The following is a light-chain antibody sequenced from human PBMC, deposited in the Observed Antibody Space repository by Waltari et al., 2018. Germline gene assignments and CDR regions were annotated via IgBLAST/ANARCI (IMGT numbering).Light chain of an antibody. J-gene: IGLJ3*02. CDR3: CSFTSSSTWV. V-gene: IGLV2-14*03. CDR1: ATDIGGYNY. CDR2: DVS. Sequence: QSALTQPASVSGSPGQSITISCTGTATDIGGYNYVSWYQQHPGKAPKFVIFDVSSRPSAISYRFAASKFGNTASLTICGLQPDDEADYYCCSFTSSSTWVFGGGTKLTVL.